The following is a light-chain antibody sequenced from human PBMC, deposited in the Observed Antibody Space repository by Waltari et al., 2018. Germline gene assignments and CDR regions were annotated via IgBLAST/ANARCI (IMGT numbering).Light chain of an antibody. CDR3: SSYAGNYIYV. CDR2: GVS. Sequence: QSALTQPPSASGSPGQSVTISCTGTSSDIGFFNFVSCYQPHPGKAPEVLMFGVSNRPAGGPVRFSGAKSGNTASLTVSGLQAEDEADYYCSSYAGNYIYVFGTGTKVTVL. CDR1: SSDIGFFNF. V-gene: IGLV2-8*01. J-gene: IGLJ1*01.